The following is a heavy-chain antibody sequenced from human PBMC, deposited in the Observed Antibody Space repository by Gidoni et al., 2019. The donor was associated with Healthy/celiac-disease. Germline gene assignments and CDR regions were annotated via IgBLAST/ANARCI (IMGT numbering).Heavy chain of an antibody. J-gene: IGHJ2*01. D-gene: IGHD3-16*01. CDR3: ARGRRRWPNGPKTNGIMVYFDL. V-gene: IGHV4-34*01. CDR2: INHSGST. Sequence: QVQLQQWGAGLLKPSETLSLTCAVYGGSFSGYYWSWIRQPPGKGLEWIGEINHSGSTNYNPSLKSRVTISVDTSKNQFSLKLSSVTAADTAVYYCARGRRRWPNGPKTNGIMVYFDLWGRGTLVTVSS. CDR1: GGSFSGYY.